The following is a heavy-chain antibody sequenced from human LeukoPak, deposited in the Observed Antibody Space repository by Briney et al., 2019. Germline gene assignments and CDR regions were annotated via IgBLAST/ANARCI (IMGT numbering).Heavy chain of an antibody. CDR1: GFTFSSYW. V-gene: IGHV3-7*01. Sequence: PGGSLRLSCAASGFTFSSYWMSWVRQAPGKGLEWVANIKQDGSEKYYVDSVKGRFTISRDNAKNSLYLQMNSLRAEDTAVYYCARGDGQGIAAAGHFDYWGQGTLVTVSS. D-gene: IGHD6-13*01. CDR3: ARGDGQGIAAAGHFDY. CDR2: IKQDGSEK. J-gene: IGHJ4*02.